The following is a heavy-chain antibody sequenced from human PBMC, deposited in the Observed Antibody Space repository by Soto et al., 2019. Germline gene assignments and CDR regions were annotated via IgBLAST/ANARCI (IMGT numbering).Heavy chain of an antibody. CDR1: GGSFSGYY. Sequence: SETLSLTCAVYGGSFSGYYWSWIRQPPGKGLEWIGEINHRGSTNYNPSLKSRVTISVDTSKNQFSLKLSSVTAADTAVYYCARGGRQWIQLWPFDYWGQGTLVTVSS. J-gene: IGHJ4*02. D-gene: IGHD5-18*01. V-gene: IGHV4-34*01. CDR2: INHRGST. CDR3: ARGGRQWIQLWPFDY.